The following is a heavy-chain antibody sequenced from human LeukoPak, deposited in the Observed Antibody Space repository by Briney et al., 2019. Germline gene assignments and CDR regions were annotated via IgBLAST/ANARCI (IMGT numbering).Heavy chain of an antibody. Sequence: SESLSLTCTVSGGSISSSYCSWIRQPPGKGLEWIGYIYHSESTNYNPSLKSRVTISVDTSKNQFSLKLSSVTAADTAVYYCARQAGGTSGPFDYWGQGTLVTVSS. V-gene: IGHV4-59*08. CDR2: IYHSEST. CDR3: ARQAGGTSGPFDY. D-gene: IGHD4-23*01. J-gene: IGHJ4*02. CDR1: GGSISSSY.